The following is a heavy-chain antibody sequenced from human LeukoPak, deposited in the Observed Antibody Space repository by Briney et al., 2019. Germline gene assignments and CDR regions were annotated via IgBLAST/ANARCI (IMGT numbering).Heavy chain of an antibody. V-gene: IGHV3-66*01. J-gene: IGHJ4*02. CDR1: GFTVSSNY. CDR3: AREVFWSQRKRITMIGPDY. Sequence: HSGGSLRLSCAASGFTVSSNYMSWVRQAPGKGLEWVSVIYSGGSTYYADSVKGRFTISRDNSKNTLYLQMNSLRAEDTAVYYCAREVFWSQRKRITMIGPDYWGQGTLVTVSS. CDR2: IYSGGST. D-gene: IGHD3-22*01.